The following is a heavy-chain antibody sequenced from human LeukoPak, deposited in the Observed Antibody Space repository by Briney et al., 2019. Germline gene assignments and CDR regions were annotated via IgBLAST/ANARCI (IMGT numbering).Heavy chain of an antibody. D-gene: IGHD6-19*01. Sequence: SETLSLTCSVSGGSISSYYWSWIRQPPGKGLEWIGYIYYSGSANYNPSLKSRVTMSVDTSKNQFSLKLTSVTAADTAVYYCARLRPVAGYDAFDIWGHGTMVTVSS. V-gene: IGHV4-59*08. CDR1: GGSISSYY. CDR3: ARLRPVAGYDAFDI. J-gene: IGHJ3*02. CDR2: IYYSGSA.